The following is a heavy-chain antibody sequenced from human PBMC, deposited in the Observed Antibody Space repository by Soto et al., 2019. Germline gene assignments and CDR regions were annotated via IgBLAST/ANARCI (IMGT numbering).Heavy chain of an antibody. J-gene: IGHJ5*02. Sequence: GGFLRLSCTASGFTFSDYVMSWVRQAPGKGLEWVSYISSSSSTIYYADSVKGRFTISRDNAKNSLYLQMNSLRAEDTAVYHCAREYCSSTSCLNWFDPWGQGTLVTVSS. CDR2: ISSSSSTI. D-gene: IGHD2-2*01. CDR3: AREYCSSTSCLNWFDP. CDR1: GFTFSDYV. V-gene: IGHV3-48*01.